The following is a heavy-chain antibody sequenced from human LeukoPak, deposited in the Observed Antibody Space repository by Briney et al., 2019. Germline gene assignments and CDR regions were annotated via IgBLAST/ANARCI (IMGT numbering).Heavy chain of an antibody. V-gene: IGHV4-61*02. Sequence: SETLSLTCTGSGGSISSGSYYWSWIRQPAGKVLEWIGRIYTSGSTNYNPSLKSRVTISVDTSKNQFSLKLSSVTAADTAVYYCARDRSGRWFDPWGQGTLVTVSS. CDR3: ARDRSGRWFDP. CDR1: GGSISSGSYY. J-gene: IGHJ5*02. CDR2: IYTSGST.